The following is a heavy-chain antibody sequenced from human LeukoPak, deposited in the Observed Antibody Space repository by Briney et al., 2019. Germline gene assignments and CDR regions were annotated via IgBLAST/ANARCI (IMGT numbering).Heavy chain of an antibody. Sequence: GGSLRLSCAASGFTFSSYSMNWVRQAPGKGLEWVSSISSSSSYIYYADSVKGRFTISRDNAKNSLYLQMNSLRAEDTAVYYCARGPWTQQLDLDYWGQGTLVTVSS. V-gene: IGHV3-21*01. CDR3: ARGPWTQQLDLDY. CDR2: ISSSSSYI. D-gene: IGHD6-13*01. J-gene: IGHJ4*02. CDR1: GFTFSSYS.